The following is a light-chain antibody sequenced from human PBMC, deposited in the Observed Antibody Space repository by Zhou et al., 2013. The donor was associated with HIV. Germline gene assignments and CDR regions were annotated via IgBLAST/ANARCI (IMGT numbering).Light chain of an antibody. Sequence: DIQMTQSPSSLSASVGDRVTITCRASQSISNYLNWYQQKRGEAPKVLIYAASTLESGVPSRFSGSGSGTDFTLTINSLQPEDFATYYCQQSYRIPFTFGRGTKVEIK. V-gene: IGKV1-39*01. CDR2: AAS. CDR1: QSISNY. CDR3: QQSYRIPFT. J-gene: IGKJ4*01.